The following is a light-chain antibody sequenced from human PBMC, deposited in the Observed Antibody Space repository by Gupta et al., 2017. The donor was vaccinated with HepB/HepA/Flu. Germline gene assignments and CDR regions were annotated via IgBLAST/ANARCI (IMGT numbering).Light chain of an antibody. CDR1: QSVSSY. J-gene: IGKJ4*01. Sequence: EIVLTQSPATLSLSPGERATLSCRASQSVSSYLAWYQQKPGQAPRLLIYDASNRATGIPARFSGSGYGTDFTLTISSREPEEFAVYYCQQRSNWPALTFGGGTKVEIK. CDR2: DAS. V-gene: IGKV3-11*01. CDR3: QQRSNWPALT.